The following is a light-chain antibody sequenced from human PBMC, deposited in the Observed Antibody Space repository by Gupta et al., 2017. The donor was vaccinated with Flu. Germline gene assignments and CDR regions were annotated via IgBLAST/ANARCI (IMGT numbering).Light chain of an antibody. CDR3: CADAGSVYV. CDR2: DVS. Sequence: QSALTPPRSVSGSPGQSVTISCTGTSSDVGGYNYVSWYQQHPGNAPKLMIYDVSKRPSGAPVRCSASTSGNTASLTISGRQAEDDADYYCCADAGSVYVFGTGTKVTVL. V-gene: IGLV2-11*01. J-gene: IGLJ1*01. CDR1: SSDVGGYNY.